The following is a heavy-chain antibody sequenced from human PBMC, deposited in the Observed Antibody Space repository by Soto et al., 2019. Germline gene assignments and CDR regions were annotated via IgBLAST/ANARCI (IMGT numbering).Heavy chain of an antibody. D-gene: IGHD6-19*01. CDR3: ARGRKHQAVAGYNWFDP. J-gene: IGHJ5*02. V-gene: IGHV4-34*01. CDR1: GGSFSGYY. Sequence: QVQLQQWGAGLLKPSETLSLTCAVYGGSFSGYYWSWIRQPPGKGLEWIGEINHSGSTNYNPSLKSRVTISVDPSKNQFSLKLSSVTAADTAVYYCARGRKHQAVAGYNWFDPWGQGTLVTVSS. CDR2: INHSGST.